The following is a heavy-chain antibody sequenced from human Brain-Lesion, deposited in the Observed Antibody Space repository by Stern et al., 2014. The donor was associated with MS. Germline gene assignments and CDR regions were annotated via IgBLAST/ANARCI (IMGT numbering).Heavy chain of an antibody. Sequence: EVQLLQSGGGLVQPGGSLRLSCAASGLTVANEYMSWVRQAPGKGPEGVSLIYASGTTAYADSVKGRFIISRHNSENTLSLQMNSLRPEDTAVYYCAREGGDDDDYYGLDVWGPGTTVTVSS. D-gene: IGHD5-12*01. CDR1: GLTVANEY. CDR3: AREGGDDDDYYGLDV. V-gene: IGHV3-53*04. J-gene: IGHJ6*02. CDR2: IYASGTT.